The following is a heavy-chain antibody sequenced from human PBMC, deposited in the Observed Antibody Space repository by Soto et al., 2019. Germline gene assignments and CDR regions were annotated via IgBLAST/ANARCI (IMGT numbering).Heavy chain of an antibody. CDR3: ARAVTVYGPISRFWLDL. V-gene: IGHV4-30-4*08. J-gene: IGHJ5*02. D-gene: IGHD5-12*01. Sequence: SQTMSLTSTVSGGSISSRGYSWSRIRQSPGKGLEWIVHIYNSGITYYNPSLKSPVVISIDTSRNQFSLSLNSLTAADRTVDFCARAVTVYGPISRFWLDLWGQGTVVTVYS. CDR1: GGSISSRGYS. CDR2: IYNSGIT.